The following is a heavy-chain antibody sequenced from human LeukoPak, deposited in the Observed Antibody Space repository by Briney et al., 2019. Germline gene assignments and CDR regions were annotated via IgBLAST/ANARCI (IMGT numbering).Heavy chain of an antibody. CDR3: ARAGGYYLGYFDP. CDR1: GYTFTDYY. V-gene: IGHV1-46*01. Sequence: ASVKVSCKASGYTFTDYYIHWVRQAPGQGLEWMGVINPSGGSTTYAQKFQGRLTMTRDTSTSTVYMELSSLRSEDTATHFCARAGGYYLGYFDPWGQGTLVTVSS. CDR2: INPSGGST. D-gene: IGHD3-22*01. J-gene: IGHJ4*02.